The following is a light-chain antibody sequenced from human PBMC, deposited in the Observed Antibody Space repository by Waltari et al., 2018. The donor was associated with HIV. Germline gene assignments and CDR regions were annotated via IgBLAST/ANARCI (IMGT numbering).Light chain of an antibody. V-gene: IGLV2-14*01. CDR1: DSGFGFYNF. CDR2: EVD. J-gene: IGLJ2*01. Sequence: SDLTQPASVSGFLGQSITISCTGADSGFGFYNFISWYQQQPGKVPKLLLYEVDTRASGVHGRFSGSKSGNTASLTISGLQVEDEGLYHCASYTADDTVLFGGGTTVTV. CDR3: ASYTADDTVL.